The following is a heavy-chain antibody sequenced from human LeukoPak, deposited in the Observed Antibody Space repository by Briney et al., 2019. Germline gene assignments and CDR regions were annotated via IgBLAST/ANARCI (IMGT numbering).Heavy chain of an antibody. CDR3: ARVSTMIVVVFDY. CDR2: INHSGST. D-gene: IGHD3-22*01. J-gene: IGHJ4*02. V-gene: IGHV4-34*01. Sequence: SETLSLTCAVYGGSFSGYYWSWIRQPPGKGLEWIGEINHSGSTNYNPSLKSRVTISVDTSKNQFSLKLSSVTAADTAVYYCARVSTMIVVVFDYWGQGTLVTVSS. CDR1: GGSFSGYY.